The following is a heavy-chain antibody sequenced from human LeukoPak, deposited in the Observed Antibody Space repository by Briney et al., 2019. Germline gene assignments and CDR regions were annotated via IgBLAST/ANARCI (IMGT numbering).Heavy chain of an antibody. J-gene: IGHJ4*02. CDR3: AGGYDSPFDY. CDR1: GGSFSGYY. Sequence: SETLSLTCAVYGGSFSGYYWSWIRQPPGKGLEWIGEINHSGSTNYNPSLKSRVTISVDTSKNQFSLKLSSVTAADTAVYYCAGGYDSPFDYWGQGTLVTVSS. CDR2: INHSGST. D-gene: IGHD5-12*01. V-gene: IGHV4-34*01.